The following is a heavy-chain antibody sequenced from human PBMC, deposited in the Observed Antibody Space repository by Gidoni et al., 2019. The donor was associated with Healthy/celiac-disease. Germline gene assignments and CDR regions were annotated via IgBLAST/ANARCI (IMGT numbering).Heavy chain of an antibody. Sequence: VQLVQSGAEVKKPGESLMISCTGSGYSFTSYWIGRVRQMPGKGLEWMGIIYPGDSDTRYSPSFQGQVTISADKSISTAYLQWSSLKASDTAMYYCARQNYWVKVFDAFDIWGQGTMVTVSS. CDR2: IYPGDSDT. CDR3: ARQNYWVKVFDAFDI. D-gene: IGHD2-8*02. V-gene: IGHV5-51*01. J-gene: IGHJ3*02. CDR1: GYSFTSYW.